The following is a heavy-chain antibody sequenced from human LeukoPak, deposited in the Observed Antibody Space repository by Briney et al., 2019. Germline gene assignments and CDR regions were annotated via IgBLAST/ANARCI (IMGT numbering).Heavy chain of an antibody. Sequence: SVKVSCKASGGTFSSYAISWVRQAPGQGLEWMGGIIPIFGTANYAQKFQGRVTITADESTSTAYMELSSLRSEDTAVYYCARRDPVRGAGGDAFDIWGQGTMVTVSS. CDR2: IIPIFGTA. V-gene: IGHV1-69*01. D-gene: IGHD3-10*01. CDR3: ARRDPVRGAGGDAFDI. J-gene: IGHJ3*02. CDR1: GGTFSSYA.